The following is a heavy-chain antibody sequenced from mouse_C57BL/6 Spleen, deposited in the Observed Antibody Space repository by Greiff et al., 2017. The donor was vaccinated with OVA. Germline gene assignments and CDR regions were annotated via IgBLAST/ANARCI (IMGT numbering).Heavy chain of an antibody. CDR1: GFTFSDYG. D-gene: IGHD2-4*01. Sequence: EVKVVESGGGLVKPGGSLKLSCAASGFTFSDYGMHWVRQAPVKGLEWVAYISSGSSTIYYADTVKGRFTISRDNAKNTLFLQMTSLRSEDTAMYYCARLYDYGYYAMDYWGQGTSVTVSS. V-gene: IGHV5-17*01. CDR2: ISSGSSTI. CDR3: ARLYDYGYYAMDY. J-gene: IGHJ4*01.